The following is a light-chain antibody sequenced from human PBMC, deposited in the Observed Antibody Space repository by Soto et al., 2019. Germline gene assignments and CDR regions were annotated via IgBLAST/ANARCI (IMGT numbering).Light chain of an antibody. CDR2: DAS. CDR1: QSVSSY. Sequence: EIVLTQSPATLSLSPGERATLSCRASQSVSSYLAWYQQKPGRAPRLLIYDASNRATGIPARFSGSGSGTDFTLTISSLEPEDFAVYYCQQRSNWVAFTFGPGTKVDIK. V-gene: IGKV3-11*01. J-gene: IGKJ3*01. CDR3: QQRSNWVAFT.